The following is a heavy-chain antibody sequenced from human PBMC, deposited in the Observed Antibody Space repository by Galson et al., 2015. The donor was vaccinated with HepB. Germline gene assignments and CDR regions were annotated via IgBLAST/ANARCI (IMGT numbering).Heavy chain of an antibody. D-gene: IGHD6-19*01. CDR1: GFTFSSYA. Sequence: SLRLSCAASGFTFSSYAMSWVRQAPGKGLEWVSSISSSSSYIYYADSVKGRFTISRDNAKNSLYLQMNSLRAEDTAVYYCARVREWLADYYYYGMDVWGQGTTVTVSS. CDR2: ISSSSSYI. CDR3: ARVREWLADYYYYGMDV. J-gene: IGHJ6*02. V-gene: IGHV3-21*01.